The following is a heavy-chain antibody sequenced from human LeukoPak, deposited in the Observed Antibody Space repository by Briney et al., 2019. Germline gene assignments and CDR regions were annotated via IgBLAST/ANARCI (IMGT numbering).Heavy chain of an antibody. V-gene: IGHV3-23*01. CDR3: GKDPNGDYVGAFDM. CDR2: ISGSGGST. J-gene: IGHJ3*02. D-gene: IGHD4-17*01. Sequence: GGSLRLSCAASGFTFSNYAMIWVRQAPGKGLEWVSAISGSGGSTYYADSVKGRFTISRDNSKNTLFLQVNSLRVEDTAVYYCGKDPNGDYVGAFDMWGQGTMVTVSP. CDR1: GFTFSNYA.